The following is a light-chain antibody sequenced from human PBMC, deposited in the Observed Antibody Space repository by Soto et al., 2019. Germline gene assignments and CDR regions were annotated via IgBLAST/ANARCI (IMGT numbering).Light chain of an antibody. Sequence: QSVLTQPASVSGSPGQSITISCTGTSSDIGSDKLVSWYQQHPGRAPKIIIYEAFKRPSGVSNRFSGSRSRNTASLTISGLRGEDEADYYCCSYAGSTTWVFGGGTKVTVL. CDR3: CSYAGSTTWV. J-gene: IGLJ3*02. CDR1: SSDIGSDKL. V-gene: IGLV2-23*01. CDR2: EAF.